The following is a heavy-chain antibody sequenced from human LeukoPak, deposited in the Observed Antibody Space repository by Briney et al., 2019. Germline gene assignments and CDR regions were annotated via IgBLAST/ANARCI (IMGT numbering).Heavy chain of an antibody. D-gene: IGHD4-17*01. V-gene: IGHV4-59*01. Sequence: SETLSLTCTVSGGSISSYYWSWIRQPPGKGLEWIGYIYYSGSTNYNPSLKSRVTISVDTPKNQFSLKLSSVTAADTAVYYCARANDYGVHPWFDPWGQGTLVTVSS. CDR3: ARANDYGVHPWFDP. J-gene: IGHJ5*02. CDR1: GGSISSYY. CDR2: IYYSGST.